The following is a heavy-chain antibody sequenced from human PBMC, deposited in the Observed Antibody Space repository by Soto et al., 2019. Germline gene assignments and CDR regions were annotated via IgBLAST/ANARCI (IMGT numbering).Heavy chain of an antibody. CDR3: VRGLFVTTRGAYYYYYYGMDV. CDR1: GGSISSYY. Sequence: LSLTCTVSGGSISSYYMSWIRQAPGKGLEWVSYISSSGSTIYYADAVKGRFTISRDNAENSLYLQMNSLRVDVTAVYFCVRGLFVTTRGAYYYYYYGMDVWGKGTTVTASS. J-gene: IGHJ6*04. V-gene: IGHV3-11*01. D-gene: IGHD3-10*01. CDR2: ISSSGSTI.